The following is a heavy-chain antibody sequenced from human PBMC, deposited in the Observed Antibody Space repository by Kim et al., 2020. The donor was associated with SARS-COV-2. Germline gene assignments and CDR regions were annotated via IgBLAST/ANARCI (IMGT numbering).Heavy chain of an antibody. CDR2: ISYDGSNK. J-gene: IGHJ5*02. V-gene: IGHV3-30*04. D-gene: IGHD3-10*01. CDR1: GFTFSSYA. Sequence: GGSLRLSCAASGFTFSSYAMHWVRQAPGKGLEWVAVISYDGSNKYYADSVKGRFTISRDNSKNTLYLQMNSLRAEDTAVYYCARWAGPVLLWFGEFWFDPWGQGTLVTVSS. CDR3: ARWAGPVLLWFGEFWFDP.